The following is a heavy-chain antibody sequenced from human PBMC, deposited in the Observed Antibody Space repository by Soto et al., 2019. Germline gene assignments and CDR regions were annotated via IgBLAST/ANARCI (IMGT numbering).Heavy chain of an antibody. D-gene: IGHD6-6*01. CDR2: ISGGGDRT. Sequence: GGSLRLSCGASGFPFNTHGMAWVRQAPGKGLEWVSGISGGGDRTQYADGVKGRFTISRDNSKNTVDLQMTSLRAEDTAVYYCAKGKRPSYSSSSVDYWGQGTLVTVSS. CDR3: AKGKRPSYSSSSVDY. J-gene: IGHJ4*02. CDR1: GFPFNTHG. V-gene: IGHV3-23*01.